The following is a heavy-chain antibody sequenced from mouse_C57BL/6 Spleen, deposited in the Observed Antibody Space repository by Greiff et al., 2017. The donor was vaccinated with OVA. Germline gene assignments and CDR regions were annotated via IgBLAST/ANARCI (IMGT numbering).Heavy chain of an antibody. J-gene: IGHJ2*01. Sequence: EVKLVESGGGLVKPGGSLKLSCAASGFTFSSYAMSWVRQTPEKRLEWVATISDGGSYTYYPDNVKGRFTISRDNAKNNLYLQMSHLKSEDTAMYYCARDEGLGRGDYWGQGTTLTVSS. CDR3: ARDEGLGRGDY. V-gene: IGHV5-4*01. CDR2: ISDGGSYT. D-gene: IGHD4-1*01. CDR1: GFTFSSYA.